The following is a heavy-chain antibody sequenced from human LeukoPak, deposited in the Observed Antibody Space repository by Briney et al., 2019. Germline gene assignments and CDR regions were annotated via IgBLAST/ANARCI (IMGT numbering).Heavy chain of an antibody. CDR1: GYTFTGYY. CDR2: INPNSGGT. V-gene: IGHV1-2*02. Sequence: GASVKVSCKASGYTFTGYYMHWVRQAPGQGLEWMGWINPNSGGTNYAQKFQGRVTMTRDTSISTAYMELSRLRSDDTAVYYCARDGGYCSGGSCYAHGFDPWGQGTLVTVSS. D-gene: IGHD2-15*01. CDR3: ARDGGYCSGGSCYAHGFDP. J-gene: IGHJ5*02.